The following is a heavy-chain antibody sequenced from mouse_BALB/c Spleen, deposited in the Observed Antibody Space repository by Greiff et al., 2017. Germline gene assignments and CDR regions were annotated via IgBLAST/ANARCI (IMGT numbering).Heavy chain of an antibody. V-gene: IGHV3-8*02. CDR1: GDSITSGY. D-gene: IGHD2-2*01. J-gene: IGHJ2*01. CDR3: ASVGLPLGYFDY. CDR2: ISYSGST. Sequence: DVMLVESGPSLVKPSQTLSLTCSVTGDSITSGYWNWVRKFPGKKLEYMGYISYSGSTYYYPSLTRRISITRDTSKHQYYLQLNSVTTVYTATYYGASVGLPLGYFDYWGQGTTLTVSS.